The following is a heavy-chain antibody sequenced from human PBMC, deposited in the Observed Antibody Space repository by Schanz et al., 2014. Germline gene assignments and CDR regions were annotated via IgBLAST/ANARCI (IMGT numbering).Heavy chain of an antibody. V-gene: IGHV3-73*01. J-gene: IGHJ5*02. Sequence: VQLEESGGGVVQPGGSLRLSCVGSGFTFSASAIHWVRQASGKGLEWVGRVRTKDNHYATSYGASVSGRFTISRDDSKNTAYLQMNSLRTGDTAMYYCASYDNSGPYYLNHWGRGTLVTVSS. CDR1: GFTFSASA. CDR3: ASYDNSGPYYLNH. CDR2: VRTKDNHYAT. D-gene: IGHD4-4*01.